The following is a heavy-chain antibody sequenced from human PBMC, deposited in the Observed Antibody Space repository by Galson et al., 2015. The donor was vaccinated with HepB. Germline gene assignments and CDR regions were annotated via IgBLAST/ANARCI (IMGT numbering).Heavy chain of an antibody. CDR1: GFTFSAYA. D-gene: IGHD3-3*01. Sequence: SLRLSCAASGFTFSAYAMSWVRQAPGKGLEWVSGISGSGDTTYYADSVKGRFTISRDNSENTLYLQMNSLRADDTAVYYCAKATNYDFWSGHYNWGQGTLVSVSS. CDR2: ISGSGDTT. V-gene: IGHV3-23*01. J-gene: IGHJ4*02. CDR3: AKATNYDFWSGHYN.